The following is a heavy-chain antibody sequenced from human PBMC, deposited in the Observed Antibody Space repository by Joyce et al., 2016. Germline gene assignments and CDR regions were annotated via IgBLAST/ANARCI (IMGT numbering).Heavy chain of an antibody. CDR1: GGSISTYY. CDR3: ARDPFYDRSDSRDDAVDI. V-gene: IGHV4-59*01. D-gene: IGHD3-22*01. Sequence: QVQLQESGPGLVKPSETLSLTCTVSGGSISTYYWSWIRQPPGRRLEWIGYIDYSGSTNYNPPLKGRVTISVDTSKNQFSLRLRSVTAADTAVYYCARDPFYDRSDSRDDAVDIWGQGTVVTVSS. CDR2: IDYSGST. J-gene: IGHJ3*02.